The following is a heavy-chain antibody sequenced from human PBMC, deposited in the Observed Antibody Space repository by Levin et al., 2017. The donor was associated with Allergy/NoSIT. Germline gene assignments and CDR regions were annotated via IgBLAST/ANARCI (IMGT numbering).Heavy chain of an antibody. J-gene: IGHJ4*02. D-gene: IGHD4-17*01. V-gene: IGHV1-69*04. Sequence: KISCKASGGTFSSYAISWVRQAPGQGLEWMGRIIPILGIANYAQKFQGRVTITADKSTSTAYMELSSLRSEDTAVYYCASGHLYGDYVDYWGQGTLVTVSS. CDR3: ASGHLYGDYVDY. CDR1: GGTFSSYA. CDR2: IIPILGIA.